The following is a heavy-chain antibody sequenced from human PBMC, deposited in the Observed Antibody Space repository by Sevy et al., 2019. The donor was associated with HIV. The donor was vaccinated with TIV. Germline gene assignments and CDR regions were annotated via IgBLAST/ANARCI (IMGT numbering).Heavy chain of an antibody. D-gene: IGHD1-1*01. V-gene: IGHV1-69*13. CDR1: GGTFSSYA. Sequence: ASVKVSCKASGGTFSSYAISWVRQAPGQGLEWMGGIIPIFGTANYAQKFQGRVTITADESTSTAYMELSSLRSEDTAAYYCARQRKNWYYGMDVWGQGTTVTVSS. J-gene: IGHJ6*02. CDR3: ARQRKNWYYGMDV. CDR2: IIPIFGTA.